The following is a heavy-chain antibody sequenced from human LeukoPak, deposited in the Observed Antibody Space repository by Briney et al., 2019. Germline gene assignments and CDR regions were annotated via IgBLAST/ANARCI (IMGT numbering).Heavy chain of an antibody. CDR1: GGSFSGYY. V-gene: IGHV4-34*01. CDR2: INHSGST. J-gene: IGHJ4*02. CDR3: ARHDLWFGIKY. D-gene: IGHD3-10*01. Sequence: SETLSLTCAVYGGSFSGYYWSWIRRPPGKGLEWIGEINHSGSTNYNPSLKSRVTISVDTSKNQFSLKLSSVTAADTAVYYCARHDLWFGIKYWGQGTLVTVSS.